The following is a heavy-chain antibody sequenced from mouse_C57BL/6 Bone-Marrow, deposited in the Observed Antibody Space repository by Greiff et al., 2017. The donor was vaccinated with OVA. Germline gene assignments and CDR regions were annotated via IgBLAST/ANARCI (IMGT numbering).Heavy chain of an antibody. CDR3: TSYGNFDY. CDR2: IDPENGDT. J-gene: IGHJ2*01. D-gene: IGHD2-1*01. Sequence: VQLQQSGAELVRPGASVKLSCTASGFNIKDDYMHWVKQRPEQGLEWIGWIDPENGDTEYASKFQGKATITADTSSNTAYLQLSSLTSEDTAVYYCTSYGNFDYRGQGTTPPVSS. V-gene: IGHV14-4*01. CDR1: GFNIKDDY.